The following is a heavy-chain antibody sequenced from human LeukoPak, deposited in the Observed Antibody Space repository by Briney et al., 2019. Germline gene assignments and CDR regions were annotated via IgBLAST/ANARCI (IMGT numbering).Heavy chain of an antibody. V-gene: IGHV3-66*01. D-gene: IGHD2-21*02. Sequence: ETLSLTCAVYGGSFSGYYWSWVRQAPGKGLEWVSVIYSGGSTYYADSVKGRFTISRDNSKNTLYLQMNSLRAEDTAVYYCARDGLLGYFDYWGQGTLVTVSS. J-gene: IGHJ4*02. CDR1: GGSFSGYY. CDR2: IYSGGST. CDR3: ARDGLLGYFDY.